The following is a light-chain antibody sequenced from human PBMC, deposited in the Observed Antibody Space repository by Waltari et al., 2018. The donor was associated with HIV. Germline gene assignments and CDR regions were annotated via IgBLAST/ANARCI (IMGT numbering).Light chain of an antibody. CDR3: QSSDDSRPWI. J-gene: IGLJ2*01. CDR1: VLAKQY. V-gene: IGLV3-25*03. CDR2: KDT. Sequence: YELTQPPSMSVSPGQTATITCSGDVLAKQYAYWYQQKPGQAPVLVMSKDTQRPSEIPERFSGSSSGTTVTLTISGVQEEDEADYHCQSSDDSRPWIFGGGTKMTVL.